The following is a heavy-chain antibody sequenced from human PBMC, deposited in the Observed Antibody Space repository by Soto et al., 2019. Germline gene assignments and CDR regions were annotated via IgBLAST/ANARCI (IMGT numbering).Heavy chain of an antibody. CDR2: INAGNGNT. D-gene: IGHD2-21*02. CDR1: GYTFTSYA. J-gene: IGHJ5*02. V-gene: IGHV1-3*01. CDR3: ARIETGRVVTRPNWLDP. Sequence: QVQLVQSGAEVKKPGASVKVFCKASGYTFTSYAMHWVRQAPGQRLEWMGWINAGNGNTKYSQNFQDRVTITRDTSASTAYMELSSLRSEDTAVYYCARIETGRVVTRPNWLDPWGQGTLVTVSS.